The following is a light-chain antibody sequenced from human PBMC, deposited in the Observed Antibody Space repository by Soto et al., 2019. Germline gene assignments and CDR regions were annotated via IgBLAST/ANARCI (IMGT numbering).Light chain of an antibody. CDR2: DVS. Sequence: QSAPTQPASVSGSPGQSITISCTGTSSDVGGYNYVSWYQQHPGKAPKLMIYDVSNRPSGVSIRFSGSKSGNTASLTISGLQAEDEAEYYCSSYSSTTTLVVFGGGTQLTVL. J-gene: IGLJ2*01. V-gene: IGLV2-14*03. CDR3: SSYSSTTTLVV. CDR1: SSDVGGYNY.